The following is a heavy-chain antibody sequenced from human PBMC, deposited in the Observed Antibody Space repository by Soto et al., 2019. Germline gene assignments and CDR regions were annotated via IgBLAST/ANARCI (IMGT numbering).Heavy chain of an antibody. Sequence: QVQLVQSGAEVKKPGSSVKVSCKASGGTFSSYTISWVRQAPGQGLEWMGRIIPILGIANYAQKFQGRVTITADKSTSTAYMELSSLRSEDTAVYYCVRGAVVTRKFDYWGQGTLVTVSS. CDR1: GGTFSSYT. V-gene: IGHV1-69*02. J-gene: IGHJ4*02. CDR3: VRGAVVTRKFDY. D-gene: IGHD2-21*02. CDR2: IIPILGIA.